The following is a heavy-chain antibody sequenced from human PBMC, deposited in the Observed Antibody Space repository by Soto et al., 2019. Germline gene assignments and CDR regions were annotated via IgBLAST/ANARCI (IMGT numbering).Heavy chain of an antibody. J-gene: IGHJ4*02. Sequence: QVQLQESGPGLVKPSETLSLTCTVSGGSVSSGSYYWSWIRQPPGKGLEWIGYIYYSGSTNYNPSLKSRVTISVDTSKNQFSLKLSSVTAADTAVYYCVSSRITIFGVVRSLDYWGQGTLVTVSS. D-gene: IGHD3-3*01. V-gene: IGHV4-61*01. CDR3: VSSRITIFGVVRSLDY. CDR1: GGSVSSGSYY. CDR2: IYYSGST.